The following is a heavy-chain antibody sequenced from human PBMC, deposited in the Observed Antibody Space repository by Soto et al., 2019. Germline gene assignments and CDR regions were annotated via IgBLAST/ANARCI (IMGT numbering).Heavy chain of an antibody. CDR1: GYTFTSYA. J-gene: IGHJ2*01. CDR2: INAGNGNT. Sequence: QVQLVQSGAEEKKPGASVKVSCKASGYTFTSYAMHWVRQAPGQRLEWMGWINAGNGNTKYSQKFQGRVTNTTDTSASTAYMELSSLRSEDTAVYYCARTHPMIGGWYFDLWGRGTLVTVSS. CDR3: ARTHPMIGGWYFDL. D-gene: IGHD3-10*02. V-gene: IGHV1-3*05.